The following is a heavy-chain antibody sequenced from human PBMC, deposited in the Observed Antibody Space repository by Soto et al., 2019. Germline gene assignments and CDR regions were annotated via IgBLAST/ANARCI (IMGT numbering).Heavy chain of an antibody. CDR2: INAGSGIT. D-gene: IGHD6-13*01. CDR3: AAGSLSDSTTSYRSFDV. CDR1: GYTFTDYA. V-gene: IGHV1-3*01. Sequence: GASVKVSCKASGYTFTDYAIHWVRQAPGQRLEWMGWINAGSGITKYSQNFQGRVTITKDTPANTAFMELSSLRAEDTAVYYCAAGSLSDSTTSYRSFDVWGQGTLVPVSS. J-gene: IGHJ4*02.